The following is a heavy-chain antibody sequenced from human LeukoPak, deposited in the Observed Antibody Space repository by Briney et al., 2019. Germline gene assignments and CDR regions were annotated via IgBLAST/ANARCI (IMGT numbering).Heavy chain of an antibody. J-gene: IGHJ6*02. V-gene: IGHV1-2*02. CDR1: GYIFTTYF. Sequence: ASVKVSCKASGYIFTTYFIHWVRQAPGQGLEWMGWINPNNGDTNYVQKFQGRVTMTRDTSISTAYMELSSLRSDDTAVYYCARDGDTYGYYYYGLDVWGQGTTVTVSS. D-gene: IGHD5-18*01. CDR3: ARDGDTYGYYYYGLDV. CDR2: INPNNGDT.